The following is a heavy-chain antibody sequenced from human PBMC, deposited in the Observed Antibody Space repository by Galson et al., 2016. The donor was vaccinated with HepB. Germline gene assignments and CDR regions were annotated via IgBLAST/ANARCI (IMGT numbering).Heavy chain of an antibody. J-gene: IGHJ6*02. Sequence: SETLSLTCVVNVGSLTGYYWTWIRQPPGKGLEWIGEITHFGTTNYNPSLKSRLTISVDVSKDHFSLTLSSVTAADTAVYYCARATVSGSRFYGLDFWGQGTTVTVSS. V-gene: IGHV4-34*01. CDR2: ITHFGTT. CDR1: VGSLTGYY. D-gene: IGHD6-19*01. CDR3: ARATVSGSRFYGLDF.